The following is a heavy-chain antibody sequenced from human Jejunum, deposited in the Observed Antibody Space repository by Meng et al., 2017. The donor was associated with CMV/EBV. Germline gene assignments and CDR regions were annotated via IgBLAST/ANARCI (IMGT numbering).Heavy chain of an antibody. Sequence: QVRLHESGPGLGRASETLSLTCSVSGGPISGYYWSWVRQPAGKRLEWIGRFHPGGTTNYNPSLENRITVSVDSSKNQFFLKLTSVTAADTAIYYCARECVGEAYDCQWNYWFDPWGRGTLVTVSS. CDR1: GGPISGYY. CDR2: FHPGGTT. J-gene: IGHJ5*02. CDR3: ARECVGEAYDCQWNYWFDP. V-gene: IGHV4-4*07. D-gene: IGHD3-16*01.